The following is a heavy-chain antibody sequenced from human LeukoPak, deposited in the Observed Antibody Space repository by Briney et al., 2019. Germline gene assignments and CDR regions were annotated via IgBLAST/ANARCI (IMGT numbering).Heavy chain of an antibody. D-gene: IGHD3-9*01. V-gene: IGHV1-8*01. CDR1: GYTFTTYD. J-gene: IGHJ4*02. CDR3: ARETTIPPYYFDY. CDR2: MNPNSGNT. Sequence: GASVKVSCKASGYTFTTYDINWVRQATGQGLEWMGWMNPNSGNTGYAQKFQGRVTMTRDTSISTAYMELSSLRSEDMAVYYCARETTIPPYYFDYWGLGTPVIVSS.